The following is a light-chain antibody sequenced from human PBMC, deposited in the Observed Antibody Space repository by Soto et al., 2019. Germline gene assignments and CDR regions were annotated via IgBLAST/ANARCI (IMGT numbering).Light chain of an antibody. J-gene: IGLJ1*01. CDR2: HVT. Sequence: QSVLTQPRSVSGSPGQSVTISCTGTNSDVSSYNFVSWYQQYPGKAPRVIIYHVTKRPSGVPDRFSGSQSGDTASLTISGLQAEDEADYHCSSYTSGSSHYVFGTGTKVTVL. V-gene: IGLV2-11*01. CDR1: NSDVSSYNF. CDR3: SSYTSGSSHYV.